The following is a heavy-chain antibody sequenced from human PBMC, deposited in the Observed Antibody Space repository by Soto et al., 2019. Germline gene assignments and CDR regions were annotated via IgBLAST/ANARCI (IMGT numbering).Heavy chain of an antibody. Sequence: SGTMSITCTVAGGSISSSSYYWCWIRQPPGKGLEWIGSIYYSGSTYYNPSLKSRVTISVDTSKNQFSLKLSSVTAADTAVYYCARRGLRYFDWDIWGQGTMVTVSS. V-gene: IGHV4-39*01. D-gene: IGHD3-9*01. J-gene: IGHJ3*02. CDR1: GGSISSSSYY. CDR2: IYYSGST. CDR3: ARRGLRYFDWDI.